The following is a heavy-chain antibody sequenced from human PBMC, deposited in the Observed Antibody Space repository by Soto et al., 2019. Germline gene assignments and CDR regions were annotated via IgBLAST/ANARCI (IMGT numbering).Heavy chain of an antibody. V-gene: IGHV4-39*01. CDR2: IYYSGTT. D-gene: IGHD2-15*01. J-gene: IGHJ4*02. Sequence: QLQLQESGPGLVKPSETLSLTCTVSGGSTSSASDYWVWIRQPPGKGLEWIGSIYYSGTTYYNPSLKSRVTISVDTSKNQFSLKLSSVTAADTAVYYCARRVVDNKSGWYFDSWGQGTLVTVSS. CDR1: GGSTSSASDY. CDR3: ARRVVDNKSGWYFDS.